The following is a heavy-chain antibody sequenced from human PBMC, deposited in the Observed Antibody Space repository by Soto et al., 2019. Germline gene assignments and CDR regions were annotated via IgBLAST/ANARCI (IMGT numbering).Heavy chain of an antibody. V-gene: IGHV1-69*01. CDR1: GGSFITSG. CDR3: ARERGHRPVAGTDAFDL. J-gene: IGHJ3*01. D-gene: IGHD6-19*01. Sequence: QVPLVQSGAEVKKPGSSVKVSCRASGGSFITSGINWVRQAPGEGLEWVGGIVPMYNTPVYARKFQDRVTITAVESTTAAYMELTTLTSDDTAVYFCARERGHRPVAGTDAFDLWCQGTMVTVSS. CDR2: IVPMYNTP.